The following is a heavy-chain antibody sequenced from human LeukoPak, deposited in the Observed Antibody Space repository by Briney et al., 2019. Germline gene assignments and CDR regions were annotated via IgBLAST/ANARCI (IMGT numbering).Heavy chain of an antibody. D-gene: IGHD3-3*01. V-gene: IGHV3-11*04. CDR2: ISSSGSTI. CDR1: GFTFSDYY. CDR3: AREPTYYDFSDAFDI. Sequence: AGGSLRLSCAASGFTFSDYYMSWIRQAPGKGLEWVSYISSSGSTIYYADSVKGRFTISRDNAKNSLYLQMNSLRAEDTAVYYCAREPTYYDFSDAFDIWGQGTMVTVSS. J-gene: IGHJ3*02.